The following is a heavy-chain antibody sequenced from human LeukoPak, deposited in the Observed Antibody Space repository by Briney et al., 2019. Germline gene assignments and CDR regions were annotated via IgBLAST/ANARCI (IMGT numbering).Heavy chain of an antibody. V-gene: IGHV4-59*01. CDR3: ARVQRGPSGSYGAFDI. J-gene: IGHJ3*02. CDR1: GGSISSYY. CDR2: IYYSGST. D-gene: IGHD1-26*01. Sequence: SETLSLTCTVSGGSISSYYWSWIRQPPGKGLEWIGYIYYSGSTNYNPSLKSRVTISVDTSKNQFSLKLSSVTAADTAVYYCARVQRGPSGSYGAFDIWGQGTMVTVSS.